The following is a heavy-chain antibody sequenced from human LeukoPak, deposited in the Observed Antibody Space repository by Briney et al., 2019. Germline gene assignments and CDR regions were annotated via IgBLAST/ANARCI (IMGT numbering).Heavy chain of an antibody. D-gene: IGHD3-3*01. J-gene: IGHJ4*02. CDR1: GGSFSGYY. CDR2: INHSGST. V-gene: IGHV4-34*01. CDR3: ARGRTYYDFWSGYSVYFDY. Sequence: SETLSLTCAVYGGSFSGYYWSWIRQPPGKGLEWIVEINHSGSTNYNPSLKSRVTISVDTSKNQFSLKLSSVTAADTAVYYCARGRTYYDFWSGYSVYFDYWGQGTLVTVSS.